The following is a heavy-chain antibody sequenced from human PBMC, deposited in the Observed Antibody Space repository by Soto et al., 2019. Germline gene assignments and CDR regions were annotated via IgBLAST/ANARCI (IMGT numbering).Heavy chain of an antibody. CDR3: VRDGRPSGLFDC. V-gene: IGHV1-18*04. CDR2: ISAYNGNT. CDR1: GYTFSSYG. Sequence: ASVKVSCKASGYTFSSYGISWVRQAPGQGLEWMGWISAYNGNTNYEQKVQGRVTMTADQSTNTAYMELTNLRSDDTAVYYCVRDGRPSGLFDCWGQGTLVTVCS. J-gene: IGHJ4*02.